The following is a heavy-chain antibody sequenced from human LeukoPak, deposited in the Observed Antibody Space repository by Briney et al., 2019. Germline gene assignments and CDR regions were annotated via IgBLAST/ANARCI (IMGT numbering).Heavy chain of an antibody. CDR3: ARGQPPFSSSWYSFPTFIFDY. D-gene: IGHD6-13*01. CDR1: GGSISSSSYY. V-gene: IGHV4-39*07. CDR2: INHSGST. J-gene: IGHJ4*02. Sequence: PSETLSLTCTVSGGSISSSSYYWSWLRQPPGTGLEWIGEINHSGSTNYNPSLKSRVTISVDTSKNQFSLKLSSVTAADTAVYYCARGQPPFSSSWYSFPTFIFDYWGQGTLVTVSS.